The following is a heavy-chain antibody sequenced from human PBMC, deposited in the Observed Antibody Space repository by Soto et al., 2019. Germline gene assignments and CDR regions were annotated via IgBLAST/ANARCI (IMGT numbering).Heavy chain of an antibody. D-gene: IGHD3-10*01. J-gene: IGHJ5*02. CDR2: MYYVGAT. CDR1: GGSISSGSYY. V-gene: IGHV4-30-4*01. Sequence: SETLSLTCTVFGGSISSGSYYWSWIRQPPGKGLEWIGYMYYVGATYYNPSLKSRVTISVDTSKNQFSLKLSSVTAADTAVYHCARVERVFSISSCRRRNWFDPWGQGTLVTVSS. CDR3: ARVERVFSISSCRRRNWFDP.